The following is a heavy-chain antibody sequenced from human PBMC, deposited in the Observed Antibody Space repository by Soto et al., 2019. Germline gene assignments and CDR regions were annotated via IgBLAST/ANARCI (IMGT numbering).Heavy chain of an antibody. D-gene: IGHD1-1*01. V-gene: IGHV1-18*01. J-gene: IGHJ4*02. CDR1: GYAFTTYG. CDR3: ARGRYGDY. Sequence: SGAEVTKPGASVKVSCKGSGYAFTTYGITWVRQAPGQGLEWMGWISAHNGNTNYAQKLQGRVTVTRDTSTSTAYMELRSLRSDDTAVYYCARGRYGDYWGQGALVTVSS. CDR2: ISAHNGNT.